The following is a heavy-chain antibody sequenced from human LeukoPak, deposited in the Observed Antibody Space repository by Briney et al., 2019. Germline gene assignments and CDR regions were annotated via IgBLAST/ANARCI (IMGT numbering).Heavy chain of an antibody. V-gene: IGHV3-9*01. CDR2: ISWNSGSI. Sequence: GGSLRLSCAASGFTFDDYAMHWVRQAPGKGLEWVSGISWNSGSIGYADSVKGRFTISRDNAKNSLYLHMNSLRAEDTALYYCAKDMVFRSGWYGWFDPWGQGTLVTVSS. CDR1: GFTFDDYA. CDR3: AKDMVFRSGWYGWFDP. D-gene: IGHD6-19*01. J-gene: IGHJ5*02.